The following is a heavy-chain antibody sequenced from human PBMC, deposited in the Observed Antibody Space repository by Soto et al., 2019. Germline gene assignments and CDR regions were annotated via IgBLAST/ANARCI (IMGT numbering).Heavy chain of an antibody. CDR3: AKDRRETVVVVVFDY. Sequence: QVQLVESGGGVVQPGRSLRLSCAASGFTFSSYGMHWVRQAPGKGLEWVAVISYDGSNKYYADSVKGRFTISRDNSKNTLYLQMNSLRAEDTAVYYCAKDRRETVVVVVFDYWGQGTLVTVSS. J-gene: IGHJ4*02. CDR1: GFTFSSYG. CDR2: ISYDGSNK. D-gene: IGHD2-15*01. V-gene: IGHV3-30*18.